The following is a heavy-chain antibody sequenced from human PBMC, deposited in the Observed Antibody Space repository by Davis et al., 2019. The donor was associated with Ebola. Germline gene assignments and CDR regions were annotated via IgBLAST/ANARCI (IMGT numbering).Heavy chain of an antibody. CDR1: GYTFTSYG. V-gene: IGHV1-18*01. J-gene: IGHJ4*02. Sequence: ASVKVSCKASGYTFTSYGISWVRQAPGQGLEWMGWISPYNGNTNYAQKLQGRVTMTTDTSTSTAYMELRSLRSDDTAVYYCARDLGMVYALYYFDYWGQGTLVTVSS. CDR2: ISPYNGNT. CDR3: ARDLGMVYALYYFDY. D-gene: IGHD2-8*01.